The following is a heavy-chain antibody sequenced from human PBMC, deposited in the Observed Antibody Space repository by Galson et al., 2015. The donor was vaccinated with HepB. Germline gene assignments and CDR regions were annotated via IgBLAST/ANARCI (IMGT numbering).Heavy chain of an antibody. V-gene: IGHV1-2*02. CDR1: GFTFTDYY. D-gene: IGHD2-15*01. CDR3: ARDELVVVPDGFARSGAFDV. CDR2: INPKTGAS. J-gene: IGHJ3*01. Sequence: SVKVSCKASGFTFTDYYLQWVRQAPGQGLEWMGWINPKTGASNYAQKFQDRVTMTWDTSISTAYMEVARLKSDDTAVYYCARDELVVVPDGFARSGAFDVWGQGTTIRVSS.